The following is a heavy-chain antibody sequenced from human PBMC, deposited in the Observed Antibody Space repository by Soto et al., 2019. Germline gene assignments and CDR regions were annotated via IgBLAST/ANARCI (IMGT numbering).Heavy chain of an antibody. J-gene: IGHJ4*02. CDR1: GGSVSSGSYY. CDR2: IYYSGST. Sequence: SETLSLTCTVSGGSVSSGSYYWSWIRQPPGKGLEWIGYIYYSGSTNYNPSLKSRVTISVDTSKNQFSLKLSSVTAADTAVYYCARAAMGGSSWPFDYWGQGTLVTVSS. D-gene: IGHD6-13*01. V-gene: IGHV4-61*01. CDR3: ARAAMGGSSWPFDY.